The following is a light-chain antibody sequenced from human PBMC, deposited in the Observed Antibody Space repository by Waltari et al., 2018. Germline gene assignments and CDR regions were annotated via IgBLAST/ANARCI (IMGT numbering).Light chain of an antibody. J-gene: IGLJ2*01. V-gene: IGLV2-14*03. CDR3: ISYTSTTTYVV. Sequence: QSALTQPASVSASPGQSITISCTGTSSDVGGYDYVPWYQQHPGTAPQLMIYDFTKRPSGVSHRFSASKSGNTASLTIFGLQAEDEADYYCISYTSTTTYVVVGGGTKLTV. CDR2: DFT. CDR1: SSDVGGYDY.